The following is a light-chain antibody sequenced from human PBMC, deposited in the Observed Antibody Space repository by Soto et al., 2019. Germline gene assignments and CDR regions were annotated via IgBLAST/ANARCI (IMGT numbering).Light chain of an antibody. J-gene: IGKJ4*01. Sequence: DIQLTQSPSFLSASVGDRVTITCLASQGISSYLAWYQQKPGKAPKLLIYAASTLQSGVPSRFSGSGSGTEYTLTISSLQPEDFATDYCQQLNSYPLTFGGGTKVEIK. CDR3: QQLNSYPLT. CDR2: AAS. CDR1: QGISSY. V-gene: IGKV1-9*01.